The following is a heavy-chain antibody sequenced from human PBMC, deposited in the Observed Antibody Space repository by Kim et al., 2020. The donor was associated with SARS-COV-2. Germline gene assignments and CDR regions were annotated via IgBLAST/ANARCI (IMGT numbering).Heavy chain of an antibody. V-gene: IGHV4-39*01. CDR1: GGSISSSSYY. Sequence: SETLSLTCTVSGGSISSSSYYWGWIRQPPGKGLEWIGSIYYSGSTYYNPSLKSRVTISVDTSKNQFSLKLSSVTAADTAVYYCASYVAYDILTGSFDYWGQGTLVTVSS. CDR3: ASYVAYDILTGSFDY. D-gene: IGHD3-9*01. CDR2: IYYSGST. J-gene: IGHJ4*02.